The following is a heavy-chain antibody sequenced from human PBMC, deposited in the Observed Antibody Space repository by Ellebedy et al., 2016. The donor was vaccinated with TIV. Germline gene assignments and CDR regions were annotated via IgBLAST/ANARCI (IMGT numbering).Heavy chain of an antibody. V-gene: IGHV1-2*04. Sequence: ASVKVSXKASGYTFTGYYMHWVRQAPGQGLEWMGWINPNSGGTNYAQKFQGWVTMTRDTSISTAYMELSRLRSDDTAVYYCARGLPGELLYYFDYWGQGTLVTVSS. D-gene: IGHD1-7*01. CDR2: INPNSGGT. CDR3: ARGLPGELLYYFDY. CDR1: GYTFTGYY. J-gene: IGHJ4*02.